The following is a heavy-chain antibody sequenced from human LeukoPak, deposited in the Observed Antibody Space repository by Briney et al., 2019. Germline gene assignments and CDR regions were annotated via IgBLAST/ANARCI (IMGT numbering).Heavy chain of an antibody. CDR2: IKQGGSEK. D-gene: IGHD6-19*01. J-gene: IGHJ4*02. CDR3: ARVDSGWYLHYLDY. V-gene: IGHV3-7*01. CDR1: GFTFSRYW. Sequence: GGSLRLSCAACGFTFSRYWVSWVRQARGKGLEWVANIKQGGSEKYYVDSVKGRLTLSRDNAKNSLYLQMNSLRAEDTAVYYCARVDSGWYLHYLDYWGQGTLVTVSS.